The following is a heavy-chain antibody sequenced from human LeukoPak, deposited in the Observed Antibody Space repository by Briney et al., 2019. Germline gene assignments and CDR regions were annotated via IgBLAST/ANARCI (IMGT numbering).Heavy chain of an antibody. CDR1: GGSISSSNW. J-gene: IGHJ6*03. CDR3: ARAYYSSSSTAMFNYYYMDV. V-gene: IGHV4-4*02. CDR2: IYHSGST. D-gene: IGHD6-6*01. Sequence: NPSGTLSLTCAVSGGSISSSNWWSWVRQPPGKGLEWIGEIYHSGSTNYNPSLKSRVTISVDTSKNQFSLKLSSVTAADTAVYYCARAYYSSSSTAMFNYYYMDVWGKGTTVTVSS.